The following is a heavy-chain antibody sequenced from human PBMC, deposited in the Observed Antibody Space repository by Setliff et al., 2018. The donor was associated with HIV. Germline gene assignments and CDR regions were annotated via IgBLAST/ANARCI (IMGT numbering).Heavy chain of an antibody. CDR2: IDASANT. CDR3: ARETNASGSLTAYWYFDL. J-gene: IGHJ2*01. CDR1: GYSISSGYY. Sequence: PSETLSLTCAVSGYSISSGYYWAWIRQAPGKGLEWIGCIDASANTYYIPSLKSRATISIDRSKNQFSLKLNSVTAADTAVYYCARETNASGSLTAYWYFDLWGRGTLVTVSS. V-gene: IGHV4-38-2*02. D-gene: IGHD3-10*01.